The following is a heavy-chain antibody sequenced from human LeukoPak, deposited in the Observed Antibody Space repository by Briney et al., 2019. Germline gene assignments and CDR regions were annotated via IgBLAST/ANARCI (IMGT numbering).Heavy chain of an antibody. J-gene: IGHJ4*02. CDR1: GYTLTELS. V-gene: IGHV1-24*01. CDR3: ATVGGCSSTSCYAGVY. D-gene: IGHD2-2*01. CDR2: SDPEDGET. Sequence: ASVKVSCKVSGYTLTELSMHWVRQAPGKGLEWMGGSDPEDGETIYAQKFQGRVTMTEDTSTDTAYMELSSLRSEDTAVYYCATVGGCSSTSCYAGVYWGQGTLVTVSS.